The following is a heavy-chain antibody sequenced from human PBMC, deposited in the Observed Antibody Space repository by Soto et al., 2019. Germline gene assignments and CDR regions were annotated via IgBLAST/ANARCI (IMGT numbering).Heavy chain of an antibody. CDR1: GFTFSSYG. D-gene: IGHD3-22*01. J-gene: IGHJ6*02. CDR2: IWYDGSNK. Sequence: QVQLVESGGGVVQPGRSLRLSCAASGFTFSSYGMYWVRQAPGKGLEWVAVIWYDGSNKYYADSVKGRFTISRDNSKNTLYLQMNSLRAEDTAVYYCARGDRLGYYEVWSYYGMDVWGQGTTVTVSS. V-gene: IGHV3-33*01. CDR3: ARGDRLGYYEVWSYYGMDV.